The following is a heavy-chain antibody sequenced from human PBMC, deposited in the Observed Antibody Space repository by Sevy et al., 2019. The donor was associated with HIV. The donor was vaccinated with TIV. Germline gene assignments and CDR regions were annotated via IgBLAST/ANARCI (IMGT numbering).Heavy chain of an antibody. V-gene: IGHV3-48*02. CDR1: GFSFSSSS. Sequence: GGSLRLSCAASGFSFSSSSMNWLRQAPGKGLEWLAYITRDGKTKYYADFVKGRFTISRDNAKNSLFLQLNSLRDDDTAVYYCAGDYSGSYYRFDLWGHGTLVTVSS. CDR2: ITRDGKTK. CDR3: AGDYSGSYYRFDL. D-gene: IGHD1-26*01. J-gene: IGHJ4*01.